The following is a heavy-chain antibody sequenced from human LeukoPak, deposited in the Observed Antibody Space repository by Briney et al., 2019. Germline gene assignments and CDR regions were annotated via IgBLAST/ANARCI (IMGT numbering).Heavy chain of an antibody. J-gene: IGHJ4*02. V-gene: IGHV3-74*01. CDR2: INSDGTVA. CDR3: AKDSIYDYVWGSYRIDY. CDR1: GFTFSTYW. Sequence: GGSLRLSCAASGFTFSTYWMHWVRQAPGKGLVWVSRINSDGTVANYADSVKGRFTISRDNAKNTVYLQMNSLRAEDTAVYYCAKDSIYDYVWGSYRIDYWGQGTLVTVSS. D-gene: IGHD3-16*02.